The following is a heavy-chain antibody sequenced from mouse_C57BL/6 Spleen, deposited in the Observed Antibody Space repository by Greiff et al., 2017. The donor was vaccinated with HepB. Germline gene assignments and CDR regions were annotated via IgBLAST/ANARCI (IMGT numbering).Heavy chain of an antibody. V-gene: IGHV3-6*01. CDR3: ARDYGSSYSWFAY. Sequence: DVKLQESGPGLVKPSQSLSLTCSVTGYSITSGYYWNWIRQFPGNKLEWMGYISYDGSNNYNPSLKNRISITRDTSKNQLFLKLNSVTTEDTATYYCARDYGSSYSWFAYWGQGTLVTVSA. D-gene: IGHD1-1*01. J-gene: IGHJ3*01. CDR1: GYSITSGYY. CDR2: ISYDGSN.